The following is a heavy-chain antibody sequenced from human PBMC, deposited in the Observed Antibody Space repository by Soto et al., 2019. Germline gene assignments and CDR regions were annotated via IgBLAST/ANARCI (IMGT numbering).Heavy chain of an antibody. J-gene: IGHJ4*02. CDR3: ARGPDYGDFFY. CDR1: DGSISSYY. Sequence: QVLLQESGPGLVKPSETLSLTCTVSDGSISSYYWSWIRQPPGKGLEWIGYISYSGSTNYNPSLQSRVIISLDTSKTQFSLRLSSVTATDTAVYYCARGPDYGDFFYWGQGTLVTVSS. D-gene: IGHD4-17*01. CDR2: ISYSGST. V-gene: IGHV4-59*01.